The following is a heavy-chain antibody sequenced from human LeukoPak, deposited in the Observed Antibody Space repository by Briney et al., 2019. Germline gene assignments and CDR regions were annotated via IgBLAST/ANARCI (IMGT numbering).Heavy chain of an antibody. D-gene: IGHD3-3*01. Sequence: PSETLSLTCAVYGGSFSGYYWSWIRQPPGKGLEWIGEINHSGSTNYNPSLKSRVTISVDTSKNQFSLKLSSVTAADTAVYYCARGQDFWSGPRMDVWGKGTTVNLSS. CDR2: INHSGST. CDR1: GGSFSGYY. V-gene: IGHV4-34*01. J-gene: IGHJ6*03. CDR3: ARGQDFWSGPRMDV.